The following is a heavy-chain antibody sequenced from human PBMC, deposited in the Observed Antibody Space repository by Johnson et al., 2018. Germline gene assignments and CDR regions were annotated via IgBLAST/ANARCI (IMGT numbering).Heavy chain of an antibody. J-gene: IGHJ6*03. CDR2: IDTAGDT. Sequence: EVQLVESGGGLVQPGGSXRFSCAASGFTFICYDMHWVRQATKKGLEWVSAIDTAGDTYYPGSVKGRFTISRENAKNSLYLQMNSLRAGDTALYYCARENWRSYDYYMDVWGKGTTVTVSS. V-gene: IGHV3-13*01. D-gene: IGHD1-1*01. CDR1: GFTFICYD. CDR3: ARENWRSYDYYMDV.